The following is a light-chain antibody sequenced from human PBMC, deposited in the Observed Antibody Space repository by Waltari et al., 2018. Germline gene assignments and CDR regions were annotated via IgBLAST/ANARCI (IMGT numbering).Light chain of an antibody. CDR2: KAS. J-gene: IGKJ1*01. CDR1: QNVNNW. CDR3: QQYNSYSLT. V-gene: IGKV1-5*03. Sequence: DIQMTQSPPARSASVGDRVTITVRASQNVNNWLAWYQQKPGKPPKLLIQKASSLESGVPSRFSGSGSGTEFALTISDVQPDDCATYYCQQYNSYSLTFGQGTKVEIK.